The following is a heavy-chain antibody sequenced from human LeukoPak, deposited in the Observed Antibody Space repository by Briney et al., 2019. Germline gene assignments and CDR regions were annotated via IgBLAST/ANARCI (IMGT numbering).Heavy chain of an antibody. CDR1: GGSISSSSYY. J-gene: IGHJ6*03. CDR2: IYYSGST. Sequence: SETLSLTCTVSGGSISSSSYYWGWIRQPPGKGLEWIGSIYYSGSTYYNPSLKSRVTISVDTSKNQFSLKLSSVTAADTAVYYCARDPKSDLGYYYYYMDVWGKGTTVTISS. CDR3: ARDPKSDLGYYYYYMDV. D-gene: IGHD3-16*01. V-gene: IGHV4-39*07.